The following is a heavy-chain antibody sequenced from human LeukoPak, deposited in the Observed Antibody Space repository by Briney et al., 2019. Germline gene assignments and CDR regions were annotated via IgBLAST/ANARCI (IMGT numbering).Heavy chain of an antibody. CDR2: MNPNSGNT. Sequence: ASVKVSCKASGYTFTGYYMHWVRQAPGQGLEWMGWMNPNSGNTGYAQKFQGRVTITRNTSISTAYMELSSLRSEDTAVYYCARVGQYYDFWSGYYGDYYYMDVWAKGPRSPSP. D-gene: IGHD3-3*01. V-gene: IGHV1-8*03. CDR1: GYTFTGYY. J-gene: IGHJ6*03. CDR3: ARVGQYYDFWSGYYGDYYYMDV.